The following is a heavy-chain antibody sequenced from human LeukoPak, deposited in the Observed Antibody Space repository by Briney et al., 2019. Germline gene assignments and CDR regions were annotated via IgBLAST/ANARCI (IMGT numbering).Heavy chain of an antibody. CDR2: INQDGSEK. CDR1: GFNFNSKW. Sequence: GGSLRLSCATSGFNFNSKWMTWVRQAPGKGLEWVANINQDGSEKYHGDSVEGRFTISRDNAKSSLFLEMSSLRAEDTAVYYCADPPSDFWGQGTLVAVSS. J-gene: IGHJ4*02. V-gene: IGHV3-7*01. CDR3: ADPPSDF.